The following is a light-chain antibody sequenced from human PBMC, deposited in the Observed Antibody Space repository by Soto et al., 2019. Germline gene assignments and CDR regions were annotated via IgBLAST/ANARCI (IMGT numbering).Light chain of an antibody. J-gene: IGKJ1*01. CDR3: QQYNNWPPMWT. CDR2: GAS. V-gene: IGKV3-15*01. Sequence: EIVMTQSPATLSVSPGERATLSCRASQSVSSNLAWYQQKPGQAPRLLIYGASTRATGIPARFSGSGSGTEFTLTISSLQSEGFAVYYCQQYNNWPPMWTFGQGTKVDIK. CDR1: QSVSSN.